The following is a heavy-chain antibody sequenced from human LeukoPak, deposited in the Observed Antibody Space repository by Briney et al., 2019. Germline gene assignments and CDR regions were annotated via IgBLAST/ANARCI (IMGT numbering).Heavy chain of an antibody. D-gene: IGHD3-10*01. CDR2: INPSGGST. CDR3: ARGPRITLVRGGQWYYYMDV. J-gene: IGHJ6*03. Sequence: GSVKVSCKASGYTFTSYYLYWVRQAPGQGLEWMGIINPSGGSTNYAQKFQGRVTMTRDTSTSTVYMELSSLRSEDTAVYYCARGPRITLVRGGQWYYYMDVWGKGTTVTISS. CDR1: GYTFTSYY. V-gene: IGHV1-46*01.